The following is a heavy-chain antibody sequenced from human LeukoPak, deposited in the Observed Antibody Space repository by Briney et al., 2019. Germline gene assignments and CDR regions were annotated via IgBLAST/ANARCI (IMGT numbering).Heavy chain of an antibody. V-gene: IGHV1-69*13. Sequence: ASVKVSCKASGGTFGSYAISWVRQAPGQGLEWMGGIIPIFGTANYTQKFQGRVTITADESTSTAYMELSSLRSEDTAVYYCARGARPYSSGWYFNYWGQGTLVTVSS. CDR3: ARGARPYSSGWYFNY. CDR2: IIPIFGTA. J-gene: IGHJ4*02. CDR1: GGTFGSYA. D-gene: IGHD6-19*01.